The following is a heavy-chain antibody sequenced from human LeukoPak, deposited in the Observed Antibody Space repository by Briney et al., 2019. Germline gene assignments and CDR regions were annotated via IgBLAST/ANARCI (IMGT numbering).Heavy chain of an antibody. D-gene: IGHD3-10*01. CDR3: VRANYYGSGPFFGS. V-gene: IGHV3-7*01. J-gene: IGHJ4*02. CDR2: INQDGSVK. Sequence: GGSLRLSCAASGFTFSSYWMSWARQAPGKGLEGVANINQDGSVKYYVDSVKGRFTISRDNGKNSLYLQMSPLRAEDTAVYYCVRANYYGSGPFFGSWGQGALVTVSS. CDR1: GFTFSSYW.